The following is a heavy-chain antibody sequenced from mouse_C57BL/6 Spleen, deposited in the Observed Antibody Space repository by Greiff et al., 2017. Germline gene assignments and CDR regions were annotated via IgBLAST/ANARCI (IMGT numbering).Heavy chain of an antibody. D-gene: IGHD2-10*02. CDR3: ARSRVYGNFDY. J-gene: IGHJ2*01. Sequence: VQLQQSGPELVKPGASVKISCKASGYSFTGYYMNWVKQSPEKSLEWIGEINPSTGGTTYTQKFKAQATLTVDKSSSTASMQLKSLTSEDSAVYSCARSRVYGNFDYWGQGTILTVS. CDR2: INPSTGGT. V-gene: IGHV1-42*01. CDR1: GYSFTGYY.